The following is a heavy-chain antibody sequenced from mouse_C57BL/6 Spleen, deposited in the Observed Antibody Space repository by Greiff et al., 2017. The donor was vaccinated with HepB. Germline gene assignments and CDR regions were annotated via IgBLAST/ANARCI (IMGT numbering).Heavy chain of an antibody. Sequence: DVKLQESGPGLVKPSQSLSLTCSVTGYSITSGYYWNWIRQFPGNKLEWMGYISYDGSNNYNPSLKNRISITRDTSKNQFFLKLNSVTTEDTATYYCARKEGYWGQGTSVTVSS. CDR2: ISYDGSN. CDR3: ARKEGY. CDR1: GYSITSGYY. J-gene: IGHJ4*01. V-gene: IGHV3-6*01.